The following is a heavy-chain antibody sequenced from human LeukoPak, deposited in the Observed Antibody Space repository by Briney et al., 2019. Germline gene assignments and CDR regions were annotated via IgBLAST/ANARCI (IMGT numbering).Heavy chain of an antibody. V-gene: IGHV3-21*01. CDR3: ARAMGVIVPPVDY. CDR1: GFTFSSYS. D-gene: IGHD3-16*02. Sequence: PGGSLRLSCAASGFTFSSYSMNWVRQAPGKGLEWVSSISSSSSYIYYADSVKGRFTTSRDNAKNSLYLQMNSLRAEDTAVYYCARAMGVIVPPVDYWGQGTLVTVSS. J-gene: IGHJ4*02. CDR2: ISSSSSYI.